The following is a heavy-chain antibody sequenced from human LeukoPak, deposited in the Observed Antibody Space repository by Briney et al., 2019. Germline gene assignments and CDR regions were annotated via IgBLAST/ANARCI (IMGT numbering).Heavy chain of an antibody. D-gene: IGHD1-26*01. J-gene: IGHJ4*02. CDR2: ISGDGGST. V-gene: IGHV3-43*02. CDR1: GFTFDDYA. CDR3: AKGITSGSYSTGPGN. Sequence: GGSLRLSCAASGFTFDDYAMHWVRQAPGKGLEWVSLISGDGGSTYYADSVKGRFTISRDNSKNSLYLQMNSLRTEDTALYYCAKGITSGSYSTGPGNWGQGTLVTVSS.